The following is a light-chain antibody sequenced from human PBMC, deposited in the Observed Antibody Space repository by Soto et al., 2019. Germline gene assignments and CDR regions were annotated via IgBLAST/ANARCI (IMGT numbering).Light chain of an antibody. CDR3: QQYENLPT. Sequence: DIQMTQSPSSLSASVGDRVTITCQASQNINNYLTWYQQKPGRARKLLICDASKLAAGVASRFSGSGSGTDITFTISRLQAEVIATYYCQQYENLPTFGQGTRLEI. CDR1: QNINNY. CDR2: DAS. J-gene: IGKJ5*01. V-gene: IGKV1-33*01.